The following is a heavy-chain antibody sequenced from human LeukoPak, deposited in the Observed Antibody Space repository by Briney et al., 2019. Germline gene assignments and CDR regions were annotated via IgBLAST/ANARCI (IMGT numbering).Heavy chain of an antibody. CDR1: GFTFNNYA. Sequence: PGGSLRLSCAASGFTFNNYAMSWVRQAPGKGLEWVSAVRASSGSTYYADSVKGRFTISRDNSKNTLYLQMNSLGAEATAVYYCAKTGGTGYYDNSGYYYFDSWGQGTLVTVSS. V-gene: IGHV3-23*01. D-gene: IGHD3-22*01. CDR3: AKTGGTGYYDNSGYYYFDS. CDR2: VRASSGST. J-gene: IGHJ4*02.